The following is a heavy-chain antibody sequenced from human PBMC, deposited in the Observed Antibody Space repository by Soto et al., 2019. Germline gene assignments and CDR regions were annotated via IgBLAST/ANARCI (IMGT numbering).Heavy chain of an antibody. J-gene: IGHJ4*02. D-gene: IGHD4-17*01. CDR3: VSANGDYTHFDS. Sequence: PSETLSLTCTVSGGSFSSADDYWTWIRQPPGKGLEWIGYIYYSGSTYYNPSLKSRVSISLDKSKKQFSLKLTSVTASDTAVYYCVSANGDYTHFDSWGQGTLVTVSS. CDR2: IYYSGST. V-gene: IGHV4-30-4*01. CDR1: GGSFSSADDY.